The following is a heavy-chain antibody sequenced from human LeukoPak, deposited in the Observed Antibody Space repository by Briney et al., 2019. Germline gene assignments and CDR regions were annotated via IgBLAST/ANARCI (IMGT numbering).Heavy chain of an antibody. J-gene: IGHJ4*02. Sequence: SVKVSCKASGGTFSSYAISWVRLAPGQGLEWMGGIIPIFGTANYAQKFQGRVTITTDESTSTAYMELSSLRSEDTAVYYCARGMTVTTSFDYWGQGTLVTVSS. CDR2: IIPIFGTA. D-gene: IGHD4-17*01. CDR3: ARGMTVTTSFDY. V-gene: IGHV1-69*05. CDR1: GGTFSSYA.